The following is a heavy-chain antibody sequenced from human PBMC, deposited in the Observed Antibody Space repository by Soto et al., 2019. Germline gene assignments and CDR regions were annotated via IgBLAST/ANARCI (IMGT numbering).Heavy chain of an antibody. CDR1: GGSISNGGYY. J-gene: IGHJ6*03. CDR3: ARDSHSQQPNHRWGGGYMDV. V-gene: IGHV4-31*11. Sequence: QVQLQESGPGLVKPSQTLSLTCAVSGGSISNGGYYWSWIRQHPGKGLEWIGSIYFSGSTYYNPSLKSRVTISVATPKNQFSLKLSSVTAADTAVYYSARDSHSQQPNHRWGGGYMDVWGKGTTVTVSS. D-gene: IGHD6-13*01. CDR2: IYFSGST.